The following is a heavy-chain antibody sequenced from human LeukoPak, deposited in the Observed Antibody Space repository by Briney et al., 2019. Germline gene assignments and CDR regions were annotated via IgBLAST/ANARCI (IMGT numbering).Heavy chain of an antibody. Sequence: SETLSLTCAVYGGSFSGYYWSWIRQPPGKGLEWIGEINHSGSTNYNPSLKSRVIISVDNSKNQSSLNLNSVTAADTAVYYCARDGRSSWYFFDYWGQGTLVTVSS. J-gene: IGHJ4*02. CDR2: INHSGST. D-gene: IGHD6-13*01. V-gene: IGHV4-34*01. CDR3: ARDGRSSWYFFDY. CDR1: GGSFSGYY.